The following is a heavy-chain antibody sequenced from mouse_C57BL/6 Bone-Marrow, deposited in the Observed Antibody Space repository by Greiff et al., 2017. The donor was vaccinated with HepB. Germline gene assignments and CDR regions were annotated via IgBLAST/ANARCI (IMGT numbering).Heavy chain of an antibody. D-gene: IGHD2-5*01. CDR1: GYTFTDYN. CDR2: INPNNGGT. V-gene: IGHV1-22*01. Sequence: EVQLQQSGPELVKPGASVKMSCKASGYTFTDYNMHWVKQSHGKSLEWIGDINPNNGGTSYNQKFKGKATLTVNKSSSTAYMELRSLTSEDSAVYYCARRKAYSNFSYFDVWGTGTPVTVSS. J-gene: IGHJ1*03. CDR3: ARRKAYSNFSYFDV.